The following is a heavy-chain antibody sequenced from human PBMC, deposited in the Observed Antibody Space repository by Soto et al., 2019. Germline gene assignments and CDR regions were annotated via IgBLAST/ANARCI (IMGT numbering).Heavy chain of an antibody. D-gene: IGHD2-15*01. Sequence: GGSLRLSCAASGFNFNSYTINWVRQAPGKRLEWLSSISSSGYIFSTDSVRGRFTISRDNAKNSVYLQINSLRAEDTAVYFCAGDCSGGSCYPGMDVWGQGTTVTVSS. CDR1: GFNFNSYT. J-gene: IGHJ6*02. V-gene: IGHV3-21*01. CDR3: AGDCSGGSCYPGMDV. CDR2: ISSSGYI.